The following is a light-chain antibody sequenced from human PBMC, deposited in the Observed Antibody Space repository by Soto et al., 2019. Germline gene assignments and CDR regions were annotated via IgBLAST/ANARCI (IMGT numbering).Light chain of an antibody. Sequence: QSALTQPASVSGSPGQSITISCTGTSSDVAAYNYVSWYQQHPGKAPKLMVYDVSNRPSGVSNRFSGSKSGNTASLTISGLQAEDEADYYCSSYTSGGNYGLGTGTKVTVL. J-gene: IGLJ1*01. CDR3: SSYTSGGNYG. V-gene: IGLV2-14*03. CDR2: DVS. CDR1: SSDVAAYNY.